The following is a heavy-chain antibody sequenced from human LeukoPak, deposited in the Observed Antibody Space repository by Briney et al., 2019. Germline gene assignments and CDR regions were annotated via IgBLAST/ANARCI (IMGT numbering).Heavy chain of an antibody. CDR2: INHSGST. CDR3: ARWPPRTYYYDSSGYWAFDY. J-gene: IGHJ4*02. CDR1: GGSFSGYY. D-gene: IGHD3-22*01. Sequence: SETLSLTCAVYGGSFSGYYWSWIRQPPGKGLEWIGEINHSGSTNYNPSLKSRVTISVDTSKNQFSLKLSSVTAADTAVYYCARWPPRTYYYDSSGYWAFDYWGQGTLVTVSS. V-gene: IGHV4-34*01.